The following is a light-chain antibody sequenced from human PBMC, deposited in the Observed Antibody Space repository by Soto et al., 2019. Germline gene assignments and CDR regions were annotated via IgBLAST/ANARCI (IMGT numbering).Light chain of an antibody. CDR2: GAS. J-gene: IGKJ1*01. CDR3: QQYNNWPPDRT. Sequence: EIVMTQSPATLSVSPGERATLSCRASQSVGSNLAWYQQKPGQAPRLLIYGASTRATGIPARLSGRGSGTEFTLTISSLQSEDFAIYFCQQYNNWPPDRTFGQGTKVEIK. V-gene: IGKV3-15*01. CDR1: QSVGSN.